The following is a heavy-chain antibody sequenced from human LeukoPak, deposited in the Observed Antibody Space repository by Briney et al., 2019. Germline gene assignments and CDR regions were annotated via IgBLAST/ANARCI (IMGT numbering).Heavy chain of an antibody. CDR2: ITSSGTYI. J-gene: IGHJ6*03. V-gene: IGHV3-21*01. CDR3: ARDPYSGNYGNDYYYYMDV. CDR1: GYTFSNYN. D-gene: IGHD1-26*01. Sequence: GGSLRLSCAASGYTFSNYNMNWVRQAPGKAMEWVSSITSSGTYIFYADSVKGRFTISRDNAKNSLYLQMDSLGPEDTAVYYCARDPYSGNYGNDYYYYMDVWGKGTTVTISS.